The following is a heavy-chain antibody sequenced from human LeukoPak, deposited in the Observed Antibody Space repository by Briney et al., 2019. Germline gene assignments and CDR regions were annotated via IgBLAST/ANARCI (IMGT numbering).Heavy chain of an antibody. V-gene: IGHV4-34*01. CDR3: ASLLDTLNYDFWSGYLDY. CDR2: INHSGST. Sequence: GSLRLSCAASGFTFSSYWMHWVRQAPGKGLEWIGEINHSGSTNYNPSLKSRVTISVDTSKNQFSLRLRSVTAADTAVYYCASLLDTLNYDFWSGYLDYWGQGTLVTVSS. D-gene: IGHD3-3*01. J-gene: IGHJ4*02. CDR1: GFTFSSYW.